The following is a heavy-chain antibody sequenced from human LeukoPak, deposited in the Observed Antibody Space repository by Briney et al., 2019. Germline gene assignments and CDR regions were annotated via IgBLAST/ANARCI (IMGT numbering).Heavy chain of an antibody. D-gene: IGHD1-26*01. J-gene: IGHJ5*02. CDR2: SYFSGST. CDR1: GISISSYY. Sequence: RPSEILSLTCSVSGISISSYYWSWIRQPPGKGLEWIGYSYFSGSTNYNPSLKSRVTISVDTSKNQFSLKLRSVTAADTAVYYCARDILGRGWFDPWGQGTLVTVSS. CDR3: ARDILGRGWFDP. V-gene: IGHV4-59*01.